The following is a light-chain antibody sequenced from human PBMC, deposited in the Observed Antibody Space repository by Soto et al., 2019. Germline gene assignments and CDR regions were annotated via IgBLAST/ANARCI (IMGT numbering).Light chain of an antibody. CDR2: DVS. CDR3: GSYTSSSALYV. Sequence: QSALTQPASVSGSPGQSITISCTGTSSDVGGSNYVSWYQQHPGKAPKLMIYDVSNRPSGVSNPYSGSKSGTAASLNLSGPQVEDEDDYYCGSYTSSSALYVFGTGTKLTVL. CDR1: SSDVGGSNY. J-gene: IGLJ1*01. V-gene: IGLV2-14*01.